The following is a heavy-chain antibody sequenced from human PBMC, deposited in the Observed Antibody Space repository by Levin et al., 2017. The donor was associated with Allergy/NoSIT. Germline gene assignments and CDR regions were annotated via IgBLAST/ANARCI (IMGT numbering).Heavy chain of an antibody. CDR3: TRDRTFGGVIVNFDY. D-gene: IGHD3-16*02. V-gene: IGHV3-49*04. J-gene: IGHJ4*02. CDR2: IRSKAYGGTT. Sequence: PGGSLRLSCTASGFTFGDYAMSWVRQAPGKGLEWVGFIRSKAYGGTTEYAASVKGRFTISRDDSKSIAYLQMNSLKTEDTAVYYCTRDRTFGGVIVNFDYWGQGTLVTVSS. CDR1: GFTFGDYA.